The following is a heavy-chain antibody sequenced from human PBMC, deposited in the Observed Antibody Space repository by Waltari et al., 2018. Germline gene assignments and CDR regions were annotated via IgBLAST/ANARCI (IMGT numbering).Heavy chain of an antibody. CDR3: ARGSGVDY. CDR2: ISDGGGII. Sequence: EVQLLESGGGLVQPGGSLRLSCAASGFTFSTYVMNWVHQAPGKGLEWVSSISDGGGIINYADSVKGRFTISRDNSKNTVYLQMKSLRAEDTAVYYCARGSGVDYWGQGTLVTISS. V-gene: IGHV3-23*01. CDR1: GFTFSTYV. J-gene: IGHJ4*02. D-gene: IGHD7-27*01.